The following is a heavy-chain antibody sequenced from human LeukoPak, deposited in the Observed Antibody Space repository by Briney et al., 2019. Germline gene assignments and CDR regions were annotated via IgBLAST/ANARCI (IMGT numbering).Heavy chain of an antibody. CDR2: ISYDGDNK. D-gene: IGHD3-16*01. CDR1: GFTFSSYG. CDR3: ARDGGSH. Sequence: PGGSLRLSCAASGFTFSSYGMHWVRQAPGKGLEWEAVISYDGDNKYYADSVKGRFTISRDNSKNTLYLQMNSLRVEDSALYYCARDGGSHWGQGTLVTVSS. J-gene: IGHJ4*02. V-gene: IGHV3-30*19.